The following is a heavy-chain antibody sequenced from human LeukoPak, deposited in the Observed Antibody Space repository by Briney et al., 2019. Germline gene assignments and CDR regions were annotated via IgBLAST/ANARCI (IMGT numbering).Heavy chain of an antibody. CDR3: ARRGIWDLQIGNWFDP. J-gene: IGHJ5*02. Sequence: SVTLSLTCSLSGDSITTNSYWWGWIPQSPGKGLEWIGSIYSSGNSYYNTSPKSRATISPDPSKNQYSLRLTSVTAADTAVYYCARRGIWDLQIGNWFDPWGQGILVTVSS. D-gene: IGHD3-16*01. V-gene: IGHV4-39*01. CDR2: IYSSGNS. CDR1: GDSITTNSYW.